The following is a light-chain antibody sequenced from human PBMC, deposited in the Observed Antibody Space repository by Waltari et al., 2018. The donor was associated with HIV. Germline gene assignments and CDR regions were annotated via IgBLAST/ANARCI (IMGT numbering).Light chain of an antibody. J-gene: IGKJ1*01. V-gene: IGKV1-5*03. CDR2: EAS. Sequence: DFQMTQSPSTLSSSVGARVTITFRASPGISRFLAWYQQKPGKAPKLLIYEASNLESGVPSRFSGGGSGTEFTLTISGLQPDDFANYYCQHYHHYPWTFGRGTKVEVK. CDR1: PGISRF. CDR3: QHYHHYPWT.